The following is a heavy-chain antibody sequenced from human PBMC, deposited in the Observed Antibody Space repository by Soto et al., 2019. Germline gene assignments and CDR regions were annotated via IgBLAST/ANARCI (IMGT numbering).Heavy chain of an antibody. CDR2: IIPIFGTA. Sequence: QVQLVQSGAEVKKPGSSVKVSCKASGGTFSSYAISWVRQAPGQGLEWMGGIIPIFGTANYAQKFQGRVKMTADESTSTAYMAVSSLRSEATAVYYCARWYSSGWYFRDYWGQGTMVTVSS. J-gene: IGHJ4*02. D-gene: IGHD6-19*01. V-gene: IGHV1-69*01. CDR1: GGTFSSYA. CDR3: ARWYSSGWYFRDY.